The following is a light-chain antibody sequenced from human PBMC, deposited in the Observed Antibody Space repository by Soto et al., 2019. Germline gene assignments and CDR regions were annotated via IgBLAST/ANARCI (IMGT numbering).Light chain of an antibody. V-gene: IGKV3-20*01. J-gene: IGKJ1*01. CDR3: QQYVSSVT. CDR1: QSVDSSF. Sequence: EIVLTQSPGSLSLSPGERATLSCRASQSVDSSFFAWYQKKPGQAPRLLIYGASKRATGIPDRFSGSGSATDFTLTISRLEPEDFAVYYCQQYVSSVTFGQGTKVEIK. CDR2: GAS.